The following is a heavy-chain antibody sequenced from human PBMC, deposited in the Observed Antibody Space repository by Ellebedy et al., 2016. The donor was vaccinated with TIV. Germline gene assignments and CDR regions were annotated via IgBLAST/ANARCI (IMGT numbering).Heavy chain of an antibody. V-gene: IGHV3-7*03. CDR1: GLPFTNSW. J-gene: IGHJ4*02. D-gene: IGHD2-15*01. CDR2: INSDGSER. CDR3: ARDSGFYCLDF. Sequence: GESLKISCVASGLPFTNSWMTWVRQTPGKGLEWVASINSDGSERRYVDSVKGRFTISRDNAANSVFLQMSSLRAHDTAVYYCARDSGFYCLDFWGQGTLVTVSS.